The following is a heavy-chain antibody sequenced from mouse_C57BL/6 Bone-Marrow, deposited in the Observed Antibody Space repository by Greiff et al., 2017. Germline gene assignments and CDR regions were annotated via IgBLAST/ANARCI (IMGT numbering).Heavy chain of an antibody. V-gene: IGHV2-2*01. CDR1: GFSLTSYG. CDR3: ARNFGYYWFAY. Sequence: QVQLQQSGPGLVQPSQSLSITCTVSGFSLTSYGVHWVRQSPGKGLEWLGVIWSGGSTDYNAAFISRLSISKDNSKSQVFFKMNSLQADDTAIYYCARNFGYYWFAYWGQGTLVTVSA. J-gene: IGHJ3*01. CDR2: IWSGGST. D-gene: IGHD2-3*01.